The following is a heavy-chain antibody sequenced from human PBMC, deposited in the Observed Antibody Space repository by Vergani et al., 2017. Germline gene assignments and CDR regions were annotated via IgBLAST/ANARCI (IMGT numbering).Heavy chain of an antibody. D-gene: IGHD1-26*01. Sequence: EVQLLESGGGLVQPGGSLRLSCAASGFTFSSYAMSWVRQAPGKGLEWVSAIRGSGGSTYYADSVKGRFTISRDNSKNTLYLQMNSLRAEDTAVYYCAKLEDSGSRPPDYYYMDVWGKGTTVTVSS. J-gene: IGHJ6*03. V-gene: IGHV3-23*01. CDR2: IRGSGGST. CDR1: GFTFSSYA. CDR3: AKLEDSGSRPPDYYYMDV.